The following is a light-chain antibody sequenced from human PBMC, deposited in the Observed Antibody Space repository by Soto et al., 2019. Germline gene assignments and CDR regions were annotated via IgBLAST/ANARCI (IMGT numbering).Light chain of an antibody. Sequence: EIVMSQSPATLSVSPGERATLSCRASQSVNSNLAWYQQKPGQAPRLLIYGASTRVAGIPARFSGSGSGTEFSLTISSLQSEDFAVYYCQQYNNRPPDTFGQGTRLAI. J-gene: IGKJ5*01. CDR1: QSVNSN. CDR2: GAS. V-gene: IGKV3-15*01. CDR3: QQYNNRPPDT.